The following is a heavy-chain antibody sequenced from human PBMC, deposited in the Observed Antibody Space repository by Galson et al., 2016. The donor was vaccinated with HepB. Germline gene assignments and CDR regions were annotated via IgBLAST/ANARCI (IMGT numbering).Heavy chain of an antibody. CDR2: IANDGNKK. Sequence: SLRLSCAASGFSFNNFDMHWVRQAPGKGLEWVAHIANDGNKKYTADSVKGRFTISRDNSKSTLFLQMSSLRAENTAVYYCVKEGDQPLENWRYHFDHWGQGTLVTVSS. V-gene: IGHV3-30*18. J-gene: IGHJ4*02. CDR1: GFSFNNFD. D-gene: IGHD1-14*01. CDR3: VKEGDQPLENWRYHFDH.